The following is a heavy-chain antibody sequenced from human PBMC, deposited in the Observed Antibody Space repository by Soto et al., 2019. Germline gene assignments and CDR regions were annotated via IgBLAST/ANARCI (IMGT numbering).Heavy chain of an antibody. Sequence: QVQLMQSGVEVKKAGASVKVSCKASGYTFTSYGISWVRQAPGPGLEWMGWISAYNGNTNYAQKLQGRVTMTTDTSTNTAYMELRSLRSDDMAVYYCVRESYYDILTGLSYYYGMDVWGQGTTVTVSS. CDR3: VRESYYDILTGLSYYYGMDV. CDR1: GYTFTSYG. V-gene: IGHV1-18*03. CDR2: ISAYNGNT. D-gene: IGHD3-9*01. J-gene: IGHJ6*02.